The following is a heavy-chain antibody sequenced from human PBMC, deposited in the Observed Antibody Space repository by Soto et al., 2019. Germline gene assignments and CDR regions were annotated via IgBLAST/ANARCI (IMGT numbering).Heavy chain of an antibody. D-gene: IGHD3-16*01. CDR3: ARTWGSTNGY. V-gene: IGHV4-59*01. Sequence: NPSETLSLTCVVSGGSLSSYYWSWIRQPPGEGLEWIGYIYYSGSTNYNPSLKSRVTISVDTSKNQFSLKLSSVTAADTAVYYCARTWGSTNGYWGRGTLVTVPS. CDR1: GGSLSSYY. CDR2: IYYSGST. J-gene: IGHJ4*02.